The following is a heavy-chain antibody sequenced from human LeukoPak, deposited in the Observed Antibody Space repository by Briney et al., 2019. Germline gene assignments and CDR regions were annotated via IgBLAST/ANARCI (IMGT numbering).Heavy chain of an antibody. CDR2: VHYSGST. CDR1: GGSIRSTSYY. J-gene: IGHJ5*02. D-gene: IGHD6-19*01. Sequence: PSETLSLTCTVSGGSIRSTSYYWGWIRQPPGKGLEWLGSVHYSGSTYDNPSLKSRVTISVDTSKNQLSLKLISVTAADTAVYYCARRSTVDGRGRFDPWGQGTLVTVSS. V-gene: IGHV4-39*01. CDR3: ARRSTVDGRGRFDP.